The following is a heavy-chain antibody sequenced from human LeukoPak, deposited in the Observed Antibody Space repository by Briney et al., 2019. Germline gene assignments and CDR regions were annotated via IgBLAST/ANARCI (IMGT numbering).Heavy chain of an antibody. V-gene: IGHV2-5*02. D-gene: IGHD1/OR15-1a*01. CDR2: IYWDDDK. J-gene: IGHJ4*02. Sequence: SGPTLVNPTQTLTLTCTFSGFSLYSSGVGVGWIRQPPGKAPEWRAVIYWDDDKRYNPSLRSRLTMSKDASKSQVFLVISNMDPVDTATYYCAHRRPGHLTGWDNSYFDNWGPGTLVTVSS. CDR3: AHRRPGHLTGWDNSYFDN. CDR1: GFSLYSSGVG.